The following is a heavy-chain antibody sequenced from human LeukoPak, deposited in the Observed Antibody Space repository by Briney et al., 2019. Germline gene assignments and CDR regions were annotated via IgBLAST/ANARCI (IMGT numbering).Heavy chain of an antibody. CDR1: GFTFSSDW. J-gene: IGHJ4*02. D-gene: IGHD1-26*01. CDR3: ARVKGALRREYYFDY. CDR2: INNDGSST. V-gene: IGHV3-74*01. Sequence: GGSLRLSCAASGFTFSSDWMHWVRQAPGKGLVWFSRINNDGSSTSYADSVKGRFTISRDNAKNTLYLQMNSLRVEDTAVYYCARVKGALRREYYFDYWGQGTLVTVSS.